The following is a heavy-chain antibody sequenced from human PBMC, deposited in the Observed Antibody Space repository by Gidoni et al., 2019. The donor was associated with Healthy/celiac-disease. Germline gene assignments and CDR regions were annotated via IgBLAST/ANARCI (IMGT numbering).Heavy chain of an antibody. V-gene: IGHV3-15*01. J-gene: IGHJ3*02. CDR1: GFTFSNAW. CDR2: IKSKTDGGTT. D-gene: IGHD3-16*01. Sequence: EVQLVESGGGLVKPGGSLRLSCAASGFTFSNAWMSWVRQAPGKGLEWVGRIKSKTDGGTTDYAAPVKGRFTISRDDSKNTLYLQMNSLKTEDTAVYYCTTILSSRLPRGGGVIWGQGTMVTVSS. CDR3: TTILSSRLPRGGGVI.